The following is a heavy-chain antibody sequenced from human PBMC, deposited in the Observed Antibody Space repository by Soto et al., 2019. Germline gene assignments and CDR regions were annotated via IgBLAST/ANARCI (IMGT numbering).Heavy chain of an antibody. CDR1: GGSFSGYY. Sequence: NPSETLSLTCAVYGGSFSGYYWSWIRQPPGKGLEWIGEINHSGSTNYNPSLKSRVTISVDTSKNQFSLKLSSVTAADTAVYYCASSAGQQLDMDVWGKGTTVTVSS. CDR3: ASSAGQQLDMDV. D-gene: IGHD6-13*01. V-gene: IGHV4-34*01. CDR2: INHSGST. J-gene: IGHJ6*03.